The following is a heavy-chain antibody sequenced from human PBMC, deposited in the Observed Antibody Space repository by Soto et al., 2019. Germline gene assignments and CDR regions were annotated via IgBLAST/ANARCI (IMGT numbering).Heavy chain of an antibody. CDR1: GFTFSSYA. CDR2: ISSSGSTI. V-gene: IGHV3-48*04. J-gene: IGHJ4*02. D-gene: IGHD2-2*01. CDR3: ARVRYCIITSCYDSALAARDYYFDY. Sequence: GGSLRLSCAASGFTFSSYAMSWVRQAPGKGLEWVSYISSSGSTIYYADSVKGRFTISRDNAKNSLYLQMNSLRAEDTAVYYCARVRYCIITSCYDSALAARDYYFDYWGQGTLVTVSS.